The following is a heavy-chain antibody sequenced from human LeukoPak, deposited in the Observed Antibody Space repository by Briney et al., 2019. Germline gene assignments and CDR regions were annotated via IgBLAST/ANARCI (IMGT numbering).Heavy chain of an antibody. CDR1: GFTFSSYE. CDR2: ISSSGNTI. D-gene: IGHD5-12*01. CDR3: ARSGYSGYEFDH. V-gene: IGHV3-48*03. Sequence: GGSLRLSCAASGFTFSSYEMNWVRQAPGKGLEWVSYISSSGNTIYYADSVKGRFTISRDNAKNSLFLQMDSLRDEDTAVYYCARSGYSGYEFDHWGQGTRVTVSS. J-gene: IGHJ4*02.